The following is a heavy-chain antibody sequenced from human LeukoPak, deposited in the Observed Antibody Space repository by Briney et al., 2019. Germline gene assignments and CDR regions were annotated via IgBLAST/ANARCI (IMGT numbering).Heavy chain of an antibody. J-gene: IGHJ5*02. V-gene: IGHV3-7*01. CDR1: GFTFSSYW. D-gene: IGHD2-2*01. CDR3: ARDSGDCSSTSCPGNNWSDP. Sequence: GGSLRLSCAASGFTFSSYWMSWVRQAPGKGLEWVANIKQDGSEKYYVDSVKGRFTISRDNAKNSLYLQMNSLRAEDTAVYYCARDSGDCSSTSCPGNNWSDPWGQGTLVTVSS. CDR2: IKQDGSEK.